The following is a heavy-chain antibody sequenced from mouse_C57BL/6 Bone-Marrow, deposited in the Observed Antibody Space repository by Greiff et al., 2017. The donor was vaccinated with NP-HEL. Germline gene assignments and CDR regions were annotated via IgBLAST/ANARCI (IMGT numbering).Heavy chain of an antibody. V-gene: IGHV10-1*01. Sequence: EVQVVESGGGLVQPKGSLKLSCAASGFSFNTYAMNWVRQAPGKGLEWVARIRSKSNNYATYYADSVKDRFTISRDDSESMLYLQMNNLKTEDTAMYYCVRAGPYWYFDVWGTGTTVTVSS. J-gene: IGHJ1*03. CDR3: VRAGPYWYFDV. CDR2: IRSKSNNYAT. D-gene: IGHD3-3*01. CDR1: GFSFNTYA.